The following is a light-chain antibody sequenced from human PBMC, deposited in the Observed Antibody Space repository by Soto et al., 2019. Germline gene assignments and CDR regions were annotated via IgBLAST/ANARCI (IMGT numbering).Light chain of an antibody. V-gene: IGKV3-20*01. CDR1: QRVSSSY. CDR3: QQYGSSPWT. CDR2: GAS. Sequence: DIVLTQSPGTLSLSPGERATLSCRASQRVSSSYLAWYQQKPGQAPRLLIYGASSRATGIPDRFSGSGSGTDFTLTISRLEPEDFAVYYCQQYGSSPWTFGPGTKVEIK. J-gene: IGKJ1*01.